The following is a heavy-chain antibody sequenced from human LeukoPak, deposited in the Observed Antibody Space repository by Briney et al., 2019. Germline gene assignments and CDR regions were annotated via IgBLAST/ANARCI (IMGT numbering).Heavy chain of an antibody. Sequence: SETLSLTCTVAGGSISSYYWSWIRQPAGKGLEWIGRIYTSGSTNYNPSLKSRVTMSVDTSKNQFSLKLSSVTAADTAVYYCARDVKWELVRWFDPWGQGTLVTVSS. J-gene: IGHJ5*02. CDR2: IYTSGST. CDR1: GGSISSYY. D-gene: IGHD1-26*01. CDR3: ARDVKWELVRWFDP. V-gene: IGHV4-4*07.